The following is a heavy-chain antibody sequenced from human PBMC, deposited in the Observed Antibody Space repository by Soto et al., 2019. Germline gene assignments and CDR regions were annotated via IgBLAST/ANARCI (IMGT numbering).Heavy chain of an antibody. Sequence: ASVKVSCKASGYTFINYGIHWVRQAPGQRLEWMGWINAGNGNTKYSQNFLDRVTITRDTSASTAYMELSSLRSEDTAVFYCARSGYSSGWYHWYFDLWGRGTLVTVSS. CDR3: ARSGYSSGWYHWYFDL. CDR2: INAGNGNT. V-gene: IGHV1-3*01. D-gene: IGHD6-19*01. J-gene: IGHJ2*01. CDR1: GYTFINYG.